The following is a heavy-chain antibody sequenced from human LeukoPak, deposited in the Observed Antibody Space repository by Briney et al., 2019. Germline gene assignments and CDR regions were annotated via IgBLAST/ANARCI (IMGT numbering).Heavy chain of an antibody. CDR2: IYYSGST. J-gene: IGHJ6*02. Sequence: PSETLSLTCTVSGGSISSGGYYWSWIRQHPGKGLEWIGYIYYSGSTYYIPSLKSRVTISVDTSKNQFSLKLSSVTAADTAVYYCARATVTVYYYGMDVWGQGTTVTVSS. D-gene: IGHD4-11*01. CDR1: GGSISSGGYY. V-gene: IGHV4-31*03. CDR3: ARATVTVYYYGMDV.